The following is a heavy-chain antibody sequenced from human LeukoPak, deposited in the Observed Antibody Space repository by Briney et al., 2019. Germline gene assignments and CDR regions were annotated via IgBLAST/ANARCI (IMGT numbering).Heavy chain of an antibody. V-gene: IGHV4-59*08. CDR3: AGLGAIQADASDI. CDR1: GGSISSYY. CDR2: ISYSGST. J-gene: IGHJ3*02. Sequence: SETLSLTCTVSGGSISSYYWSWIRQPPGKGLEWIGYISYSGSTKYNPSLKSRVTISVGTSKNQFSLKLSSVTAADTAVYYCAGLGAIQADASDIWGQGTMVTVSS. D-gene: IGHD1-26*01.